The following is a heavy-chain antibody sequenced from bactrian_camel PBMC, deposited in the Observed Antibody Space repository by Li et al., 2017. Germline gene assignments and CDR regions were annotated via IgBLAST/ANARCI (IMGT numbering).Heavy chain of an antibody. CDR2: INTGGGST. V-gene: IGHV3S40*01. D-gene: IGHD5*01. CDR1: GVVFSRYA. Sequence: VQLVESGGGLVQPGGSLRLSCQASGVVFSRYAIHWVRRAPGKGLEWVSVINTGGGSTYYADSVKGRFTISRDNAKNTLYLQMNSLKTEDTAMYYCGKGWGLRPTNMGQGTQVTVS. J-gene: IGHJ4*01.